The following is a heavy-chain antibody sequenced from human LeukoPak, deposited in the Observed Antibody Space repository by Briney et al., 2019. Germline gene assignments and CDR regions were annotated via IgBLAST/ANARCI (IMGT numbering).Heavy chain of an antibody. CDR1: GYTFTSYG. CDR2: ISAYNGNT. D-gene: IGHD3-22*01. J-gene: IGHJ4*02. CDR3: ARGVHRRYYDRSAYFSD. Sequence: GASVKVSCKASGYTFTSYGISWVRQAPGQGLEWMGWISAYNGNTNYAQKLQGRVTMTTDTSTSTAYMELRSLRSDDTAAYYCARGVHRRYYDRSAYFSDWGQGTLVTVSS. V-gene: IGHV1-18*01.